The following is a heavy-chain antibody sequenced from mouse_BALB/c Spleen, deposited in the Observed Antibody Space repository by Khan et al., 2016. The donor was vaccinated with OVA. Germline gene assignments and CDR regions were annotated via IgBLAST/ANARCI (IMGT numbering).Heavy chain of an antibody. CDR3: SRIYGRDFDY. D-gene: IGHD1-1*01. V-gene: IGHV3-2*02. CDR2: ISYSGNT. Sequence: EVQLQESGPGLVKPSQSLSLTCTVTGYSITSDYAWNWIRQFPGNKLEWMGYISYSGNTKYNPSLKSRISITRETSKNQFFLQLNSVTTEDTATYYCSRIYGRDFDYWGHGTTLTVSS. J-gene: IGHJ2*01. CDR1: GYSITSDYA.